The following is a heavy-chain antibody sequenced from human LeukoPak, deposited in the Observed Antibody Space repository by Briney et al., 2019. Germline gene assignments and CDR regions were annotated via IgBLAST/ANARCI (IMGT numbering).Heavy chain of an antibody. CDR2: ISGSGGST. J-gene: IGHJ4*02. CDR3: AKDTSSSWGPYYFDY. CDR1: GFTFSSYA. V-gene: IGHV3-23*01. Sequence: PGGSPRLSCAASGFTFSSYAMSWVRQAPGKGLEWVSAISGSGGSTYYADSVKGRFTISRDNSKNTLYLQMNSLRAEDTAVYYCAKDTSSSWGPYYFDYWGQGTLVTVSS. D-gene: IGHD6-13*01.